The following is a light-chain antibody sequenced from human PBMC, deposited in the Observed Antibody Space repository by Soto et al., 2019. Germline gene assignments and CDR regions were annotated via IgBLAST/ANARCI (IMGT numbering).Light chain of an antibody. CDR1: QSINTY. V-gene: IGKV1-39*01. CDR3: QQSYSIPWT. CDR2: AAS. J-gene: IGKJ1*01. Sequence: DIQMTQSPSSLSASVGDRVTITCRASQSINTYLNWYQQKAGIAPKVLIYAASSLQSGVPSRFSGSGSGTDFTLTISSLQPEDFASYYCQQSYSIPWTFGQGTKVEIK.